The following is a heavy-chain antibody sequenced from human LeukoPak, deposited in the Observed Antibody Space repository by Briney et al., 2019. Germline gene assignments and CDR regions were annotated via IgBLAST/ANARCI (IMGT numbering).Heavy chain of an antibody. CDR3: ARATRGFRLDY. Sequence: SETLSLTCTVSGGSISSYYWSWIRQPPGKGLEWIGYIYYSGSTNYNPSLKSRVTISVDTSKNQFSLKLSSVTAAGTAVYYCARATRGFRLDYWGQGTLVTVSS. CDR1: GGSISSYY. D-gene: IGHD3-16*01. CDR2: IYYSGST. V-gene: IGHV4-59*08. J-gene: IGHJ4*02.